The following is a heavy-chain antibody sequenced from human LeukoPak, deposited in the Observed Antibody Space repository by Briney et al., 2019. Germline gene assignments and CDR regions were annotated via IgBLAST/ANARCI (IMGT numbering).Heavy chain of an antibody. CDR2: INHSGST. V-gene: IGHV4-34*01. CDR1: GGSFSGYY. J-gene: IGHJ4*02. CDR3: ARTDY. Sequence: RASETLSLTCAVYGGSFSGYYWSWTRQPPGKGLEWIGEINHSGSTNYNPSLKSRVTISVDTSKNQFSLKLSSVTAADTAVYYCARTDYWGQGTLVTVSS.